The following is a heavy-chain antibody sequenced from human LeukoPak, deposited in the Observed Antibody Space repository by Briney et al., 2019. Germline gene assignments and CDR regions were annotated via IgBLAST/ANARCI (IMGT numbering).Heavy chain of an antibody. D-gene: IGHD6-19*01. V-gene: IGHV1-8*03. Sequence: ASVKVSCKASGYTFTSYDINWVRQATGQGLEWMGWMNPNSGNTGYAQKFQGRVTITRNTSISTAYMELSSLRSEDTAVYYCASGSGWERYFDYWGQGTLVTVSS. CDR1: GYTFTSYD. CDR2: MNPNSGNT. CDR3: ASGSGWERYFDY. J-gene: IGHJ4*02.